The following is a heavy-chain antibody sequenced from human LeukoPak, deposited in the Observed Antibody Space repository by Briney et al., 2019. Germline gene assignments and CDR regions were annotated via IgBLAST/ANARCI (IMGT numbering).Heavy chain of an antibody. V-gene: IGHV3-23*01. CDR3: AKGRYDYVWGSYRAVDFDY. Sequence: GGSLRLSCAASRFTVSSYAMSWVRQAPGKGLEWVSGISGSGGSTDYADSVKGRFTISRDNSKNTLYLQMNSLRAEDTAVYYCAKGRYDYVWGSYRAVDFDYWGQGTLVTVSS. D-gene: IGHD3-16*02. CDR1: RFTVSSYA. J-gene: IGHJ4*02. CDR2: ISGSGGST.